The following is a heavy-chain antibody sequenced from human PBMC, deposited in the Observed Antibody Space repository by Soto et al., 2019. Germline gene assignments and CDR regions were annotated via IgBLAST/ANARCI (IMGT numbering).Heavy chain of an antibody. CDR3: ASFNGYSSGWTLDY. V-gene: IGHV1-69*13. CDR1: GGTFSSYA. Sequence: GASVKVSCKASGGTFSSYAISWVRQAPGQGLEWMGGIIPIFGTANYAQKFQGRVTITADESTSTAYMELSSLRSEDTAVYYCASFNGYSSGWTLDYWGQGTLVTVYS. J-gene: IGHJ4*02. D-gene: IGHD6-19*01. CDR2: IIPIFGTA.